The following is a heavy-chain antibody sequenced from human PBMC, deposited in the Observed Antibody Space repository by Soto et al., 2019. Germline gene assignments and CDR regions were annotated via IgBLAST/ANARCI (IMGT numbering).Heavy chain of an antibody. CDR2: IIPTFGTA. D-gene: IGHD2-15*01. CDR1: GGTFSSYA. Sequence: QVQLVQSGAEVKKPGSSVKVSCKASGGTFSSYAISWVRQAPGQGLEWMGGIIPTFGTANYAQKFQGRVTITADESTSTVYMELSSLRSEDTAVYYCARAPIVVVVAATDYYYGMDVWGQGTTVTVSS. CDR3: ARAPIVVVVAATDYYYGMDV. J-gene: IGHJ6*02. V-gene: IGHV1-69*12.